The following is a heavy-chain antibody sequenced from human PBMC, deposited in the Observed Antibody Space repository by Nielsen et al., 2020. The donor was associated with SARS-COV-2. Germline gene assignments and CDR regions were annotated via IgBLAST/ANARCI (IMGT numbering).Heavy chain of an antibody. J-gene: IGHJ5*02. CDR1: GFTFSSYA. CDR3: ARDWNIVVVPAAIGWFDP. Sequence: GSLRLSCAASGFTFSSYAMHWVRQAPGKGLEWVAVISYDGSNKYYADSVKGRFTISRDNSKNTLYLQMNSLRAEDTAVYYCARDWNIVVVPAAIGWFDPWGQGTLVTVSS. D-gene: IGHD2-2*01. V-gene: IGHV3-30-3*01. CDR2: ISYDGSNK.